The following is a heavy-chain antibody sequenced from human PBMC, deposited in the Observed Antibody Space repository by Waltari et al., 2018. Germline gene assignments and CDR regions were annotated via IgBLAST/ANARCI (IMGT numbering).Heavy chain of an antibody. CDR3: ARALGFGSSSGRIDF. V-gene: IGHV4-34*01. CDR2: INHSGSA. Sequence: QVQLQQWGAGLLKPSETLSLTCAVYGGSFSGYYWSWIRQPPGKGLEWIGEINHSGSANYNPSLKSRVTISVDTSKNQFSLKLSSVTAADTAVYYCARALGFGSSSGRIDFWGQEPWSPSPQ. D-gene: IGHD1-26*01. J-gene: IGHJ4*01. CDR1: GGSFSGYY.